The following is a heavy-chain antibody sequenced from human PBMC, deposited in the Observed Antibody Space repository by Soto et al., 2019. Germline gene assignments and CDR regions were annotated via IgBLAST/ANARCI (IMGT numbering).Heavy chain of an antibody. Sequence: QVQLMQSGAEVKKPGASVKVSCKASGDTFSDYYIHWVRQAPGQGLEWMGTVNPSGGHTTYAQHFLGRVTMTRDTSTSTLYMELTSLTSDDTAVYYGARGGHVVVVPAALDYWGQGTLVTVSS. CDR2: VNPSGGHT. V-gene: IGHV1-46*01. CDR3: ARGGHVVVVPAALDY. J-gene: IGHJ4*02. CDR1: GDTFSDYY. D-gene: IGHD2-21*02.